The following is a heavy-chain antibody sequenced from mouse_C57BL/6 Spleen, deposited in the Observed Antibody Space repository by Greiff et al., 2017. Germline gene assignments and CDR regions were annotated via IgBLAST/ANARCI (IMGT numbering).Heavy chain of an antibody. D-gene: IGHD1-1*01. CDR3: ARSLSYYGSSFAY. CDR1: GFTFTDYY. CDR2: IRTKANDYTT. Sequence: EVMLVESGGGLVQPGGSLSLSCAASGFTFTDYYMRWVRQPPGKALEWLGFIRTKANDYTTAYSASVKCRFTITRDNSQSILYLQMNALRAEDSATYYCARSLSYYGSSFAYWGQGTLVTVSA. V-gene: IGHV7-3*01. J-gene: IGHJ3*01.